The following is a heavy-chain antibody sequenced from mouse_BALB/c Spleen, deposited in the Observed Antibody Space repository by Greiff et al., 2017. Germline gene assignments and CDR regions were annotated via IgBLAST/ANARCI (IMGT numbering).Heavy chain of an antibody. CDR3: APLGLAY. J-gene: IGHJ3*01. CDR2: IYPGDGDT. CDR1: GYTFTSYW. D-gene: IGHD4-1*01. Sequence: QVQLKQSGAELARPGASVKLSCKASGYTFTSYWMQWVKQRPGQGLEWIGAIYPGDGDTRYTQKFKGKATLTADKSSSTAYMQLSSLASEDSAVYYCAPLGLAYWGQGTLVTLSA. V-gene: IGHV1-87*01.